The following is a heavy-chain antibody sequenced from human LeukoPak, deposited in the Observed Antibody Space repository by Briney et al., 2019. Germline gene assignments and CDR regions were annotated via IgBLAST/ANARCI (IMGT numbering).Heavy chain of an antibody. V-gene: IGHV1-18*01. CDR3: ARESSRKKPDSGWYYDY. CDR1: GYTFTSYG. D-gene: IGHD6-19*01. J-gene: IGHJ4*02. Sequence: GAPVKVSCKASGYTFTSYGISWVRQAPGQGLEWMGWISAYNGNTNYAQKLQGRVTMTTDTSTSTAYMELRSLRSDDTAVYYCARESSRKKPDSGWYYDYWGQGTLVTVSS. CDR2: ISAYNGNT.